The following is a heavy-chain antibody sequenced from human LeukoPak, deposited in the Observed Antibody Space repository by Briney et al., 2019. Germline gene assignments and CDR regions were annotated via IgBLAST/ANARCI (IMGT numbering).Heavy chain of an antibody. Sequence: PGGSLRLSCAASGFTFSSYGMHWVRQAPGKGLEWVAIIWYDGSKKYYADSVKGRFTISRDNSKNTLYLQMDTLRAEDTAVYHCARNRGSASSGFYLDYWGQGTLVTVSS. D-gene: IGHD3-22*01. CDR2: IWYDGSKK. V-gene: IGHV3-33*01. J-gene: IGHJ4*02. CDR3: ARNRGSASSGFYLDY. CDR1: GFTFSSYG.